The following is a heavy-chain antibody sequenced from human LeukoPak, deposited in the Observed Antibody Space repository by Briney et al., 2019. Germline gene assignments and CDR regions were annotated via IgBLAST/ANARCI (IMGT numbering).Heavy chain of an antibody. J-gene: IGHJ5*02. CDR1: GYTFTGYY. V-gene: IGHV1-2*06. CDR2: INPNSGGT. D-gene: IGHD3-10*01. Sequence: ASVKVSCKASGYTFTGYYMHWVRQAPGQGLEWMGRINPNSGGTNYAQKFQGRVTMTRDMSISTAYMELSRLRSDDTAVYYCARLRGVINWFDPWGQGTLVTVSS. CDR3: ARLRGVINWFDP.